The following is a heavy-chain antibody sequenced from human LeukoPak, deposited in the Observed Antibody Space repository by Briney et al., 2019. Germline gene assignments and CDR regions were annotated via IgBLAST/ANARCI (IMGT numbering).Heavy chain of an antibody. CDR2: ISWDGGST. V-gene: IGHV3-43D*03. CDR3: GKGGGRGYDILTGYRDYFDY. Sequence: PGGSLRLSCAASGFTFDDYAMHWVRQAPGKGLEWVSLISWDGGSTYYADSVKGRFTISRDNSKNSLYLQMNSLRAEDTALYYCGKGGGRGYDILTGYRDYFDYWGQGTLVTVSS. D-gene: IGHD3-9*01. CDR1: GFTFDDYA. J-gene: IGHJ4*02.